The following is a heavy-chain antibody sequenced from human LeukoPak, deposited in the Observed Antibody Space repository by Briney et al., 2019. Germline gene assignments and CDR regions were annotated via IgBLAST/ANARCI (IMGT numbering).Heavy chain of an antibody. CDR2: IYTSGST. CDR1: GGSISSYY. CDR3: ARVRNGRVSYYYYYYMDV. D-gene: IGHD6-6*01. V-gene: IGHV4-4*07. Sequence: SETLSLTCTVSGGSISSYYWRWIRQPAGKGLEWIGRIYTSGSTNYNPSLKSRVTMSVDTSKNQFSLKLSSVTAADTAVYYCARVRNGRVSYYYYYYMDVWGKGTPVTVSS. J-gene: IGHJ6*03.